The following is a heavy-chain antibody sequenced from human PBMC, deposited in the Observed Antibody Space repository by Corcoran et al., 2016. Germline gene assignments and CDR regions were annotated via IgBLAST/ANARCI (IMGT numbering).Heavy chain of an antibody. D-gene: IGHD6-13*01. Sequence: QVQLVQSGAEVKKPGSSVKVSCKASGGTFSSYAISWVRQAPGQGLEWMGGIIPIFGTANYAQKFQGRVTITADESTSTAYMELSSLRSEDTAVYYCARGPCIAACEEDHWFDPWGQGTLVTVSS. CDR2: IIPIFGTA. CDR1: GGTFSSYA. V-gene: IGHV1-69*01. J-gene: IGHJ5*02. CDR3: ARGPCIAACEEDHWFDP.